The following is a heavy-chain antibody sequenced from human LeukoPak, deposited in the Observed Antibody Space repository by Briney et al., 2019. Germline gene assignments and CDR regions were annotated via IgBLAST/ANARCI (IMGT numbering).Heavy chain of an antibody. Sequence: PGGSLTLSCAASGFTFSSYSMNWVRQAPGKGLEWVSSISSSSRHIYYADSVKGRFTIFRDYAKNSLFLQMDSVRGEDTAMYYCVRDFSTVTTAYLHHWGQGTLLTVSS. V-gene: IGHV3-21*04. CDR1: GFTFSSYS. D-gene: IGHD4-17*01. J-gene: IGHJ1*01. CDR2: ISSSSRHI. CDR3: VRDFSTVTTAYLHH.